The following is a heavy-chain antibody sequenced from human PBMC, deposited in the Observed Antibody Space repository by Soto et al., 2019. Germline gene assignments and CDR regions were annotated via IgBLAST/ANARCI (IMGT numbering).Heavy chain of an antibody. V-gene: IGHV1-3*01. CDR1: GYTFTSYA. J-gene: IGHJ4*02. Sequence: QVQLVQSGAEVKKPGASVKVSCKASGYTFTSYAMHWVRQAPGQRLEWMGWINAGNGNTKYSQKFQGRVTITRDTSASTAYMELSSLRSEDTAVDYCARGGRWLQFGIDYWGQGTLVTVSS. D-gene: IGHD5-12*01. CDR2: INAGNGNT. CDR3: ARGGRWLQFGIDY.